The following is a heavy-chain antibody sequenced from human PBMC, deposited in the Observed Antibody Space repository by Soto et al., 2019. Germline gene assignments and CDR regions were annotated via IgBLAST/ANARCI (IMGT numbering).Heavy chain of an antibody. V-gene: IGHV1-18*01. D-gene: IGHD4-17*01. CDR2: ISAYNGNT. CDR1: GYTITSYG. Sequence: GASVTVSCQASGYTITSYGISWVRQAPGQGLEWMGWISAYNGNTNYAQKLQGRVTMTTDTSTSTAYMELRSLRSDDTAVYYCARDHRTTVTTFGDSFDYWGQGTLVTVSS. J-gene: IGHJ4*02. CDR3: ARDHRTTVTTFGDSFDY.